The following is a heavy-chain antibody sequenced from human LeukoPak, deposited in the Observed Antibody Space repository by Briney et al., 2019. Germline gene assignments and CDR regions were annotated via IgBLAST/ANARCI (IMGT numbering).Heavy chain of an antibody. CDR3: ASPTTMTTAIEY. CDR2: IYYSWST. D-gene: IGHD4-17*01. CDR1: GGSISSSSYY. V-gene: IGHV4-39*01. J-gene: IGHJ4*02. Sequence: SETLSLTCTVSGGSISSSSYYWGWIRHPPGKGLEWIGSIYYSWSTYYNPSLKSRVTISVDTSKNQFSLKLGSVTAADTAVYYCASPTTMTTAIEYWGQGTLVTVSS.